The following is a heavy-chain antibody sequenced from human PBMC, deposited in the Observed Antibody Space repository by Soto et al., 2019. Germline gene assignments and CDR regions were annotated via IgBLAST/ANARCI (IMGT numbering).Heavy chain of an antibody. CDR3: AREELPRLDAFDI. D-gene: IGHD1-26*01. V-gene: IGHV1-69*06. J-gene: IGHJ3*02. CDR1: GGTFSSYA. CDR2: IIPIFGTA. Sequence: SVKVSCKASGGTFSSYAISWVRQAPGQGLEWMGGIIPIFGTANYAQKFQGRVTITADKSTSTAYMELSSLRSEDTAVYYCAREELPRLDAFDIWGQGTMVTVSS.